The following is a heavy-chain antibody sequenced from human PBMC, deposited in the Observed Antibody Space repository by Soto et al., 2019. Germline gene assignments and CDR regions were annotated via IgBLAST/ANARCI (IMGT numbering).Heavy chain of an antibody. CDR3: ARDKGSGSTAFDY. CDR2: ISYDGSNK. V-gene: IGHV3-30-3*01. D-gene: IGHD1-26*01. J-gene: IGHJ4*02. Sequence: QVQLVESGGGVVQPGRSLRLSCAASGFTFSSYAMHWVRQAPGKGLEWVAVISYDGSNKYYADSVKGRFTISRDNSKNPLYLQMNSLRAEDTAVYYCARDKGSGSTAFDYWGQGTLVTVSS. CDR1: GFTFSSYA.